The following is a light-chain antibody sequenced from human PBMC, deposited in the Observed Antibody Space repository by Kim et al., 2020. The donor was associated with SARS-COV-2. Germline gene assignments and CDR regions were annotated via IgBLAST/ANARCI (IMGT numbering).Light chain of an antibody. CDR2: DAN. V-gene: IGKV1-5*01. CDR3: QQFNSYSYS. J-gene: IGKJ2*01. CDR1: RTINAW. Sequence: SAPVGDRAAITGRASRTINAWLAWDQQKPGRAPKLLIYDANILNSGVPSRFRGRGSGTEFALTITSVKPDDFATYYCQQFNSYSYSFGQGTKLEI.